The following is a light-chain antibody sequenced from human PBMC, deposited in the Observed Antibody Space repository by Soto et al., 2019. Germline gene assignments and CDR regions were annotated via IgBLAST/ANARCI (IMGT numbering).Light chain of an antibody. J-gene: IGLJ1*01. V-gene: IGLV2-23*01. CDR3: CSYARGSTYV. CDR2: EGS. Sequence: QSVVTEPASLSVSPGQSITISCTGTRSDVGSYNLVSLYQQHPGKVPQLMIYEGSKRPSGVSNRFSGSKSGNTASLTISGLQAEDEADYYCCSYARGSTYVFGTGTKVTVL. CDR1: RSDVGSYNL.